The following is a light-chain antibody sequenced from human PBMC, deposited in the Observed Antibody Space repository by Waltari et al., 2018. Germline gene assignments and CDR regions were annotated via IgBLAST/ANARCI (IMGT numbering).Light chain of an antibody. V-gene: IGLV1-40*01. CDR2: GNS. Sequence: QSILTQPPSVSGAPGQMVTIPCTGSSSNIGAGYDVHWAQQVPGTAPKLLIYGNSNRPSGVPDRFSGSKSGTSASLEITGLQAEDEADYYCQSYDSSLSGSGVFGGGTKLTVL. CDR3: QSYDSSLSGSGV. J-gene: IGLJ3*02. CDR1: SSNIGAGYD.